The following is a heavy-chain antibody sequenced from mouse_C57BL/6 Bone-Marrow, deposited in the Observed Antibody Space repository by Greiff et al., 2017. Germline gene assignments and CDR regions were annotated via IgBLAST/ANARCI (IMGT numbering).Heavy chain of an antibody. CDR1: GYTFTSYW. CDR3: ARSNGYYYGSRGY. CDR2: IYPGSGST. V-gene: IGHV1-55*01. Sequence: VKLQQSGAELVKPGASVKMSCKASGYTFTSYWITWVKQRPGQGLEWIGDIYPGSGSTNYNEKLKSQATLTVDTSSSTAYIQLSSRTSEDSAVYYCARSNGYYYGSRGYWGQGTTLTVSS. D-gene: IGHD1-1*01. J-gene: IGHJ2*01.